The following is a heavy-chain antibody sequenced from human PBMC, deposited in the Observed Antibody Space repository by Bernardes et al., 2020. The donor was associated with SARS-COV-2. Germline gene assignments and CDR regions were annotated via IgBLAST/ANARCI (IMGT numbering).Heavy chain of an antibody. D-gene: IGHD6-13*01. J-gene: IGHJ3*02. V-gene: IGHV3-23*01. CDR2: ISGSGGST. CDR3: ARDGRSSWNPSGAFKM. Sequence: GGSLRLSCAASGFSFSSYAMSWVRQAPGKGLEWVSAISGSGGSTYYADSVKGRFTISRDNSKNTLYLQMNSLRVEDSAVYYCARDGRSSWNPSGAFKMWGQGTMFPLS. CDR1: GFSFSSYA.